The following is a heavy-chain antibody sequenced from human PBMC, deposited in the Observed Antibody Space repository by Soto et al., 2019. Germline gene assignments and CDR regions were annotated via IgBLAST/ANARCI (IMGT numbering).Heavy chain of an antibody. Sequence: QVQLQESGPGLLKPSQTLSLTCTVSGGSISSGGYYWSWIRQHPGKGLEWIGSIYYSGSTYYNPSLKGRVTISVDTSKNQFSLKLSSVTAADTAVYYCATSGYYDFWSGYRPPPAFDPWGQGTLVTVSS. CDR2: IYYSGST. D-gene: IGHD3-3*01. CDR1: GGSISSGGYY. V-gene: IGHV4-31*03. J-gene: IGHJ5*02. CDR3: ATSGYYDFWSGYRPPPAFDP.